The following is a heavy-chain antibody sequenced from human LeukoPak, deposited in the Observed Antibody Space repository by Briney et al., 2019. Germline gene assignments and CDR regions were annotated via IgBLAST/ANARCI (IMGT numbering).Heavy chain of an antibody. J-gene: IGHJ3*02. Sequence: GGSLRLSCAVSGVRFSNYAMTWVRQAPGKGLEWVSAINGGGSTYYADSVKGRFTLSRDNSKNTLYLQMNSLRAEDTAVYYCARGGLGVYDAFDMWGQGTMVTVSS. CDR3: ARGGLGVYDAFDM. CDR1: GVRFSNYA. CDR2: INGGGST. V-gene: IGHV3-23*01. D-gene: IGHD6-19*01.